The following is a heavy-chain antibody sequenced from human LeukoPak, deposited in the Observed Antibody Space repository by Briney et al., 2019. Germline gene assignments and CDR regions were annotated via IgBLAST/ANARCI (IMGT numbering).Heavy chain of an antibody. CDR3: ARAGRDTNSLFSRHSSALTY. D-gene: IGHD3-22*01. V-gene: IGHV4-34*01. CDR1: GGSFSGYY. J-gene: IGHJ4*02. Sequence: ASETLSLTCAVYGGSFSGYYWDWIRQPPGKGLEWIGEINHSGTTNYNPSLKSRITISVDTSKNQFSLKLTSVTAADTAVYYCARAGRDTNSLFSRHSSALTYWGQGTLITVSS. CDR2: INHSGTT.